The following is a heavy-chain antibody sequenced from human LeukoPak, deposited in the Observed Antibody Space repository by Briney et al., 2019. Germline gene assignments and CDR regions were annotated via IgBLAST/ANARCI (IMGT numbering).Heavy chain of an antibody. J-gene: IGHJ4*02. V-gene: IGHV3-33*01. Sequence: GGSLRLCCAASGFTFSSYAMHWVRQAPGKGLECVAVIWHDGSNKYYTDSVKGRFTISRDNSQNTLYLQMNNLKAEDTAVYYCARGGWFGQLLPNDYWGQGTLVTVSS. CDR2: IWHDGSNK. CDR3: ARGGWFGQLLPNDY. CDR1: GFTFSSYA. D-gene: IGHD3-10*01.